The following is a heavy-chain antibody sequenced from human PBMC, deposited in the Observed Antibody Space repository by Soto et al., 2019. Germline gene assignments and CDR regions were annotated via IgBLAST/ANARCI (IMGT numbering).Heavy chain of an antibody. D-gene: IGHD1-26*01. CDR1: GFSLSTSGMR. V-gene: IGHV2-70*04. J-gene: IGHJ6*02. Sequence: SGATLVNPTHTLTLTCTFSGFSLSTSGMRVSWIRESPGKALEWLARIDWDDDKFYSTPLKTRLTVSKDTSKNQVVLTMTNLEPVEKGTYYCARTPTSYYSETLDIWGQGTTVTVSS. CDR2: IDWDDDK. CDR3: ARTPTSYYSETLDI.